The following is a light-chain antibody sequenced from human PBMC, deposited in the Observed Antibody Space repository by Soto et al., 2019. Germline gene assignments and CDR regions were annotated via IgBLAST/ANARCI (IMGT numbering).Light chain of an antibody. V-gene: IGKV3D-15*01. Sequence: EIVMTQSPATLSVSPGEGATLSCRASQSISSNLTWYQQKPGQAPRLLIYGASNRATGIPARFSGSGSGTDFTLTISSLEPEDFAVYYCQQRKHWPPITFGQGTRLEIK. CDR1: QSISSN. J-gene: IGKJ5*01. CDR2: GAS. CDR3: QQRKHWPPIT.